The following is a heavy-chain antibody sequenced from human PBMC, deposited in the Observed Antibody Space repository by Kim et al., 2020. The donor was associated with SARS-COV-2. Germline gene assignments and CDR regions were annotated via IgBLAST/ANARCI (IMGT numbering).Heavy chain of an antibody. D-gene: IGHD3-10*01. CDR1: GGTFSSYA. J-gene: IGHJ6*02. CDR2: IIPIFGTA. CDR3: ARALMVRGVMSYYYYGMDV. Sequence: SVKVSCKASGGTFSSYAISWVRQAPGQGLEWMGGIIPIFGTANYAQKFQGRVTITADESTSTAYMELSSLRSEDTAVYYCARALMVRGVMSYYYYGMDVWGQGTTVTVSS. V-gene: IGHV1-69*13.